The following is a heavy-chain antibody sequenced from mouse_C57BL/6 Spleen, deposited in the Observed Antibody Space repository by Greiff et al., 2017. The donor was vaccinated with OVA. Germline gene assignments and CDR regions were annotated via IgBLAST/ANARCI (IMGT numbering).Heavy chain of an antibody. Sequence: EVQLVESGGGLVKPGGSLKLSCAASGFTFSDYGMHWVRQAPEQGLEWVAYISRGSSTIYYADTVKGRFTISRDNAKNTLFLQMTSLRSEDTAMYYCALGSSYLYYAMDYWGQGTSVTVSS. CDR3: ALGSSYLYYAMDY. J-gene: IGHJ4*01. V-gene: IGHV5-17*01. CDR2: ISRGSSTI. D-gene: IGHD1-1*01. CDR1: GFTFSDYG.